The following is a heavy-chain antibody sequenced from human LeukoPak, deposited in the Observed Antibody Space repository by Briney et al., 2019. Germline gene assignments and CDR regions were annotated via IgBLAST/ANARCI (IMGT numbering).Heavy chain of an antibody. Sequence: SETLSLTCAVYGVSFSGYYWSWIRQPPGKGLEWIGEINHSGSTNYNPSLKSRVAISVDTSKNQFSLKLSSVTAADTAVYYCARHGRSSSWYTGYYGMDVWGQGTTVTVSS. CDR1: GVSFSGYY. CDR3: ARHGRSSSWYTGYYGMDV. D-gene: IGHD6-13*01. J-gene: IGHJ6*02. CDR2: INHSGST. V-gene: IGHV4-34*01.